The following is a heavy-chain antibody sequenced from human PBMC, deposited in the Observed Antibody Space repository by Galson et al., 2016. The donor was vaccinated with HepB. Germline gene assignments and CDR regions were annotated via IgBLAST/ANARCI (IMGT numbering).Heavy chain of an antibody. J-gene: IGHJ4*02. CDR1: GFTFNSYA. CDR2: ISYDGRKK. V-gene: IGHV3-30*04. D-gene: IGHD2-21*01. Sequence: SLRLSCAASGFTFNSYAMHWVRQAPGKAPEWVAVISYDGRKKYYADSVKGRFTISRDKSKKTLFLEMNSLRPEDTAVYHCAKELWLFRHPGVGYLDYWGQGTLVTVSS. CDR3: AKELWLFRHPGVGYLDY.